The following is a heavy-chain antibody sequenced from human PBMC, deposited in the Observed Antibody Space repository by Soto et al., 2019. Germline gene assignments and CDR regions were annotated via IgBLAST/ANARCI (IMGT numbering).Heavy chain of an antibody. CDR2: ISYDGSNK. Sequence: SVGSLRLSRAASGFTFSSYAMHWVRQAPGKGLEWVAVISYDGSNKYYADSVKGRFTISRDNSKNTLYLQMNSLRAEDTAVYYCARSRGYSGYDYFDYWGQGTLVTVSS. CDR1: GFTFSSYA. J-gene: IGHJ4*02. V-gene: IGHV3-30-3*01. D-gene: IGHD5-12*01. CDR3: ARSRGYSGYDYFDY.